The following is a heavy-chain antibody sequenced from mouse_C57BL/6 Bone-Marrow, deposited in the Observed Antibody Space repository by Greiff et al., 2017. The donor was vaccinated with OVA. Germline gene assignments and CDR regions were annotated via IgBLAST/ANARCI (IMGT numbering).Heavy chain of an antibody. D-gene: IGHD3-2*02. J-gene: IGHJ2*01. CDR1: GYPFTSYW. V-gene: IGHV1-69*01. CDR2: IDPSDSNT. CDR3: ARWCSSGFDY. Sequence: QVQLQQPGAELVMPGASVKLSCKASGYPFTSYWMHWVKQRPGKGLEWIGEIDPSDSNTNYNQKFKGKSTLTVDKSSSTAYMRLSSLTSEDSAVDYCARWCSSGFDYWGQGTTLTVSS.